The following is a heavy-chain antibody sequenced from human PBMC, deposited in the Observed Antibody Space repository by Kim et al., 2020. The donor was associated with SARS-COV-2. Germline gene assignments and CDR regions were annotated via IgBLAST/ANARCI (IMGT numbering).Heavy chain of an antibody. CDR2: INHSGST. Sequence: SETLSLTCAVYGGSFSGYYWSWIRQPPGKGLEWIGEINHSGSTNSNPSLKSRVTISVDTSKNQFSLKLSSVTAADTAVYYCARAQAAAGSTYYFDYWGQGTLVTVSS. J-gene: IGHJ4*02. CDR3: ARAQAAAGSTYYFDY. D-gene: IGHD6-13*01. CDR1: GGSFSGYY. V-gene: IGHV4-34*01.